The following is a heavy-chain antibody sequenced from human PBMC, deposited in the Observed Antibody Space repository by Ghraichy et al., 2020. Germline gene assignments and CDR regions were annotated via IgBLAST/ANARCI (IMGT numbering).Heavy chain of an antibody. J-gene: IGHJ4*02. V-gene: IGHV4-39*01. CDR1: GDSLRSTSYY. Sequence: SETLSLTCTVSGDSLRSTSYYWGWIRQPPGKGLEWIGSGYYGGNTYYNPSLKSRVTLSEGTSKNQFSLKLNSVTAADKAVYYCARLGGYDSSGYYPWYFDYWGQGILVTVSS. CDR2: GYYGGNT. D-gene: IGHD3-22*01. CDR3: ARLGGYDSSGYYPWYFDY.